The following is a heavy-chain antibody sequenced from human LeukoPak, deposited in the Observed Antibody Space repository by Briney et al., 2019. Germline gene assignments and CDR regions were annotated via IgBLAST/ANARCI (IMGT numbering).Heavy chain of an antibody. Sequence: PGGSLRLSCVASGFTFSSYAMHWVRQAPGKGLEWLAVIWYDGSNKYYADSVKGRFTISRDNSKNTLYLQMNSLRAEDTAVYYCARDSGVHSGSPFDYWGQGTLVTVSS. CDR1: GFTFSSYA. V-gene: IGHV3-33*08. CDR2: IWYDGSNK. J-gene: IGHJ4*02. D-gene: IGHD3-10*01. CDR3: ARDSGVHSGSPFDY.